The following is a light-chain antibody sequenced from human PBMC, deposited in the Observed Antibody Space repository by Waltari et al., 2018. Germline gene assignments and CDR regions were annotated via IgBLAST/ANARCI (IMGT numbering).Light chain of an antibody. V-gene: IGKV3-15*01. CDR3: QQYNNWPRT. CDR1: QSVTNK. CDR2: GAS. Sequence: EIVMTQSPATLSVSQGERATLSCRATQSVTNKVAWYQQRPGQAPRLLIYGASTRAPGIPARFSGSGSGTEFTLTISRLESEDFAVYYCQQYNNWPRTFGQGTKLDIK. J-gene: IGKJ2*01.